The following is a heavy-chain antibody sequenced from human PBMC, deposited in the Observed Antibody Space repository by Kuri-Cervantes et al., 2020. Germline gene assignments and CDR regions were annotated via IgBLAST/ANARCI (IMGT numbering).Heavy chain of an antibody. J-gene: IGHJ4*02. CDR3: VRSPRYDSRGYRDYFDY. CDR1: GFTFSDYY. V-gene: IGHV3-11*01. Sequence: GGSLRLSCAASGFTFSDYYMSWIRQAPGKGLEWVSYISSSGSTIYYADSVKGRFTISRDNAKNSLYLQMNSLRAEDTAVYYCVRSPRYDSRGYRDYFDYWGQGTLVTVSS. D-gene: IGHD3-22*01. CDR2: ISSSGSTI.